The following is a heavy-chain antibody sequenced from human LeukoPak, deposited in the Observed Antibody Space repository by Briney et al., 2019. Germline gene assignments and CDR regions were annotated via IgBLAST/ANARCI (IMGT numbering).Heavy chain of an antibody. D-gene: IGHD6-6*01. J-gene: IGHJ4*02. Sequence: SETLSLTCTVSGGSISSGGYYWSWIRQHPGEGLEWIGYIYYSGSTYYNPSLKSRVTISVDTSKNQFSLKLSSVTAADTAVYYCARVDSSSSGALDYWGQGTLVTVSS. V-gene: IGHV4-31*03. CDR2: IYYSGST. CDR3: ARVDSSSSGALDY. CDR1: GGSISSGGYY.